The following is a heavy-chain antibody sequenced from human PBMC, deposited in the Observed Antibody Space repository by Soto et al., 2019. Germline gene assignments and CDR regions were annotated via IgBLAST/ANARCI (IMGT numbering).Heavy chain of an antibody. J-gene: IGHJ4*02. CDR1: GGTFSSYA. V-gene: IGHV1-69*13. CDR2: VIPIFGTA. Sequence: GASVKVSCKASGGTFSSYAISWVRQAPGQGLEWMGGVIPIFGTANYAQKFQGGVTITADESTSTAYMELSSLRSEDTAVHYCAREKASSSTPNFDYWGPGTLVTVSS. CDR3: AREKASSSTPNFDY. D-gene: IGHD6-6*01.